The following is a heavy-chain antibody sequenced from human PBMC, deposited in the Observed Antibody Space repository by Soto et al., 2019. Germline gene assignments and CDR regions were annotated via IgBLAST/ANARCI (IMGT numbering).Heavy chain of an antibody. CDR1: GGSISSSSP. CDR2: ISGSGGST. J-gene: IGHJ4*02. Sequence: PSEPLSLTCPVSGGSISSSSPYWGWIRQPPGKGLEWVSLISGSGGSTYYTDSVKGRFTISRDNSKNTLYLQMNSLRAEDTAVYYCAKDNIPDYYDSSGSKDYWGQGTLVTVSS. CDR3: AKDNIPDYYDSSGSKDY. D-gene: IGHD3-22*01. V-gene: IGHV3-23*01.